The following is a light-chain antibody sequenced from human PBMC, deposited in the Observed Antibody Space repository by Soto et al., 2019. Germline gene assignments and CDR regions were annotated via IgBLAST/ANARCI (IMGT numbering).Light chain of an antibody. J-gene: IGKJ1*01. Sequence: DIQMTQSPSSLSASVGDRVTITCQASPDISNYLNWYQQKPGKAPKLLIYDASNLETGVPSRFSGSGSGTDFTFTINSLQPEDIATYYCQQYDNRWTFGQATKVEIK. CDR2: DAS. CDR1: PDISNY. V-gene: IGKV1-33*01. CDR3: QQYDNRWT.